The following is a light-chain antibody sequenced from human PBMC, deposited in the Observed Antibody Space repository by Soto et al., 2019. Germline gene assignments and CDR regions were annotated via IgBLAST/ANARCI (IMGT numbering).Light chain of an antibody. J-gene: IGKJ4*01. Sequence: DIQMTQSPSSLSASIGDRFTITCQASQDINNYLNWYQQKPGKAPKLLIYDASNLETGVPSRFSGTGSGTDFTLILSRLQPEDVATYYCQQYEDLPLTFGGGTKVDIK. CDR2: DAS. CDR1: QDINNY. CDR3: QQYEDLPLT. V-gene: IGKV1-33*01.